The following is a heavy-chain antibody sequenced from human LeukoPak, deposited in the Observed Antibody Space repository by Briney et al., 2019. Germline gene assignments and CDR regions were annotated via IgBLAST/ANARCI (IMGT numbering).Heavy chain of an antibody. CDR3: ARMRGSYSFDY. Sequence: GGSLRLSCAASGFTFSNYWMSGVRQSPGKGLEWMANIKQDGSEKYYVDSVKGRFTISRDNAKNSLYLQMNSLRAEDTAVYHCARMRGSYSFDYWGQGTLVTVSS. CDR2: IKQDGSEK. J-gene: IGHJ4*02. CDR1: GFTFSNYW. D-gene: IGHD1-26*01. V-gene: IGHV3-7*01.